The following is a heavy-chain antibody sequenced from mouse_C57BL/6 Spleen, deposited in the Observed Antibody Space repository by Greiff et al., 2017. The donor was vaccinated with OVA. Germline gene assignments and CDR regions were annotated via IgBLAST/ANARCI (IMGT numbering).Heavy chain of an antibody. D-gene: IGHD1-1*01. CDR1: G. Sequence: EVKVVESGGGLVKPGGSLKLSCAASGMHWVRQAPEKGLEWVAYISSGSSTIYYADTVKGRFTISRDNAKNTLFLQMTSLRSEDTAMYYCARDYGSSYGYFDVWGTGTTVTVSS. CDR3: ARDYGSSYGYFDV. V-gene: IGHV5-17*01. CDR2: ISSGSSTI. J-gene: IGHJ1*03.